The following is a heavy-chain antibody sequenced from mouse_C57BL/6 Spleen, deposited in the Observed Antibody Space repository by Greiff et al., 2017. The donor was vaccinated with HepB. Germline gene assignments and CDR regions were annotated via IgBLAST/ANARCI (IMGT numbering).Heavy chain of an antibody. CDR2: INPSNGGT. CDR3: ARWGIYYDYDGWFAY. J-gene: IGHJ3*01. CDR1: GYTFTSYW. V-gene: IGHV1-53*01. Sequence: QVQLQQSGTELVKPGASVKLSCKASGYTFTSYWMHWVKQRPGQGLEWIGNINPSNGGTNYNEKFKSKATLTVDKSSSTAYMQLSSLTSEDSAVYYCARWGIYYDYDGWFAYWGQGTLVTVSA. D-gene: IGHD2-4*01.